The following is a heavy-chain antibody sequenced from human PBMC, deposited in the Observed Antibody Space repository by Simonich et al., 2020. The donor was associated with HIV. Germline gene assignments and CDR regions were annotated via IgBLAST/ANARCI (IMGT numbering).Heavy chain of an antibody. J-gene: IGHJ4*02. V-gene: IGHV1-24*01. Sequence: QVQLVQSGAEVKKPGASVKVSCTVSGYTITELSMHGVRQAHGKGLEWRGGFDPEDGETIYAKKFQGRVTMTEDTSTDTAYMELSSLRSEDTAVYYCATDLTSRDYYGSGSYLDYWGQGTLVTVSS. CDR2: FDPEDGET. D-gene: IGHD3-10*01. CDR3: ATDLTSRDYYGSGSYLDY. CDR1: GYTITELS.